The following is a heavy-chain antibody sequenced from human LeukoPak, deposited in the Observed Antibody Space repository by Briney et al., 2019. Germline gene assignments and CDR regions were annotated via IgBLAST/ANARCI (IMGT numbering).Heavy chain of an antibody. Sequence: PGGSLRLSCAVSGFSVTNNYLSWVRQAPGKGLGWVSVFYVGGATYYADSVKGRFTISRDNSENTLYLQMKSLRAEDTAVYYCARGDVYNFFDYWGQGTLVTVSS. CDR2: FYVGGAT. V-gene: IGHV3-53*01. J-gene: IGHJ4*02. CDR3: ARGDVYNFFDY. CDR1: GFSVTNNY. D-gene: IGHD5-24*01.